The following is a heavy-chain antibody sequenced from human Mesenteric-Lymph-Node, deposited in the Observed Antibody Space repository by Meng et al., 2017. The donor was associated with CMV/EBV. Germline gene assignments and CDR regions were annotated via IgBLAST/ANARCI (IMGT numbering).Heavy chain of an antibody. V-gene: IGHV4-39*01. D-gene: IGHD2-2*01. J-gene: IGHJ4*02. CDR1: GGSISSGTYY. CDR3: ARHFPIVVVPAGFDY. Sequence: SETLSLTCTVSGGSISSGTYYWGWIRQSPGKGLEWIGSLSYGGSTYHNPSLKNRVTTSVHAAKNQFSLKLSSVTAADTAVYYCARHFPIVVVPAGFDYWGQGTLVTVSS. CDR2: LSYGGST.